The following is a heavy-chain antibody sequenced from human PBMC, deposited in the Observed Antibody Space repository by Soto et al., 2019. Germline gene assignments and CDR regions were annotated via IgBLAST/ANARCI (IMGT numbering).Heavy chain of an antibody. Sequence: SETLSVTCTVSGGSISSSSYYWGWIRQAPGKGLEWIGSIYYSGSTYYNPSLKSRVTISVDTSKNQFSLKLSSVTAADTAVYYCARHSGPGGGAYYDFWSGYYPDYYYYMDVWGKGTTVT. J-gene: IGHJ6*03. V-gene: IGHV4-39*01. CDR2: IYYSGST. CDR1: GGSISSSSYY. D-gene: IGHD3-3*01. CDR3: ARHSGPGGGAYYDFWSGYYPDYYYYMDV.